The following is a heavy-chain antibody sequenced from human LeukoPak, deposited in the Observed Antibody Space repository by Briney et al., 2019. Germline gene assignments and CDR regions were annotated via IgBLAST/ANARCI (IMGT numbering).Heavy chain of an antibody. CDR2: INHSGST. Sequence: PSETLSLTCAVSGGSFSGYYWSWIRQPPGKGLEWIGEINHSGSTNYNPSLKSRVNISVDTSNNQFSLKLSSVTAADTAVYYCAVSGSPTLRYFDYWGQGTLVTVSS. D-gene: IGHD3-10*01. CDR1: GGSFSGYY. J-gene: IGHJ4*02. CDR3: AVSGSPTLRYFDY. V-gene: IGHV4-34*01.